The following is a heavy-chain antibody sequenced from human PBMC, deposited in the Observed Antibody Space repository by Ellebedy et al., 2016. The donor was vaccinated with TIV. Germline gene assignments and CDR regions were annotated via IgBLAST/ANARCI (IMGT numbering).Heavy chain of an antibody. CDR2: INPNSGGT. J-gene: IGHJ3*02. Sequence: ASVKVSXKASGYTFSGYYMHWVRQAPGQGLEWMGWINPNSGGTNYAQKFQGRVTITADESTSTAYMELSSLRSEDTAVYYCARGVWADAFDIWGQGTMVTVSS. CDR1: GYTFSGYY. CDR3: ARGVWADAFDI. V-gene: IGHV1-2*02. D-gene: IGHD1-26*01.